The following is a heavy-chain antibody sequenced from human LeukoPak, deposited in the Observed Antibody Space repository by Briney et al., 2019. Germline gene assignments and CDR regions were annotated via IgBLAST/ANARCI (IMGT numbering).Heavy chain of an antibody. CDR2: ISSSSSYI. V-gene: IGHV3-21*01. J-gene: IGHJ6*02. Sequence: GGSLRLSCAASGFTFSGYSMNWVRQAPGKGLEWVSSISSSSSYIYYADSVKGRFTISRDNAKNSLYLQMNSLRAEDTAVYYCARDKKGYCSSTSCYKGYGMDVWGQGTTVTVSS. CDR3: ARDKKGYCSSTSCYKGYGMDV. CDR1: GFTFSGYS. D-gene: IGHD2-2*02.